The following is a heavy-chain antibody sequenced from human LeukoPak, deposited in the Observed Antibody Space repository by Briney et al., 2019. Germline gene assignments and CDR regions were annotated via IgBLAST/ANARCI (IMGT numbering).Heavy chain of an antibody. CDR2: ISGSGGST. CDR1: GFTFSSYA. V-gene: IGHV3-23*01. J-gene: IGHJ4*02. D-gene: IGHD3-10*01. Sequence: GGSLRLSCAASGFTFSSYAMSRVRQAPGKGLEWVSAISGSGGSTYYADSVKGRFTISRDNSKNTLYLQMNSLRAEDTAVYYCAKGLSKGSGSYYLYYFDYWGQGTLVTVSS. CDR3: AKGLSKGSGSYYLYYFDY.